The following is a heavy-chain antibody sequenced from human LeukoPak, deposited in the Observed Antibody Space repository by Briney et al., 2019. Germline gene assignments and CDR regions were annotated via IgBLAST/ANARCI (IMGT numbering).Heavy chain of an antibody. Sequence: GGSLRLSCAASGFTFSSYSMNGVRQAPGKGLEWVSSISSSSSYIYYEDSGKGRFTISRYNAKNSLYLQMNSLRAEDTAVYYCARGGDYGDYGGYFDYWGQGTLVTVSS. V-gene: IGHV3-21*01. CDR1: GFTFSSYS. CDR2: ISSSSSYI. CDR3: ARGGDYGDYGGYFDY. D-gene: IGHD4-17*01. J-gene: IGHJ4*02.